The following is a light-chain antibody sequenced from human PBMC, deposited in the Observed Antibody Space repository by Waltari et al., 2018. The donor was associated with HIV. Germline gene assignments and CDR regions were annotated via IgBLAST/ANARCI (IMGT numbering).Light chain of an antibody. CDR1: SSDVGGYNY. V-gene: IGLV2-8*01. Sequence: QSALTQPPSASGSPGQSVTISCTGTSSDVGGYNYVSWYQQHQGKAPKRIIYQVNKRPSGVPDRFSGTKSGNRASLTVSGLQAEDAADYYCSSFAGSNNLMVFGGGTKLTVL. CDR2: QVN. CDR3: SSFAGSNNLMV. J-gene: IGLJ2*01.